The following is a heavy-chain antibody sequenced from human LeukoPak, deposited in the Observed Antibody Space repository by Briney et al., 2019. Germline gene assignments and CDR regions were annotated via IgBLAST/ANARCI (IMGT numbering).Heavy chain of an antibody. J-gene: IGHJ4*02. V-gene: IGHV4-39*07. CDR2: INHSGST. CDR3: ARIDYDFWSGHDY. Sequence: SETLSLTCTVSGGSISSSSYYWGWIRQPPGKGLEWIGEINHSGSTNYNPSLKSRVTISVDTSKNQFSLKLSSVTAADTAVYYCARIDYDFWSGHDYWGQGTLVTVSS. D-gene: IGHD3-3*01. CDR1: GGSISSSSYY.